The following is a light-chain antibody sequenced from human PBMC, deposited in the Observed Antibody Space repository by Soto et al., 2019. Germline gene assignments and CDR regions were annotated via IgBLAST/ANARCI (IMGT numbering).Light chain of an antibody. Sequence: DIQMTQSPSTLSASVGDRITITCRASQSVNTWLAWYQQKPGKAPNLLIFKASRLESGVPLRFSGSGSGMDFTLPISILQPEDLAIYYCQKYDSNPLTFGGGTKVDIK. CDR2: KAS. CDR1: QSVNTW. CDR3: QKYDSNPLT. J-gene: IGKJ4*01. V-gene: IGKV1-5*03.